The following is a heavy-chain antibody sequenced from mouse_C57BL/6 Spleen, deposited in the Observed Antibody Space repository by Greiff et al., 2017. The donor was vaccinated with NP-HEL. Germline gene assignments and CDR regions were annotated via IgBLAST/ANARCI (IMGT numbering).Heavy chain of an antibody. D-gene: IGHD1-1*01. Sequence: EVQLQQSGPELVKPGASVKISCKASGYSFTGYYMNWVKQSPEKSLEWIGEINPSTGGTTYNQKFKAKATLTVDKSSSTAYMQLKSLTSEDSAVYYCAKYGSSYAFDYWGQGTTLTVSS. CDR3: AKYGSSYAFDY. CDR1: GYSFTGYY. V-gene: IGHV1-42*01. CDR2: INPSTGGT. J-gene: IGHJ2*01.